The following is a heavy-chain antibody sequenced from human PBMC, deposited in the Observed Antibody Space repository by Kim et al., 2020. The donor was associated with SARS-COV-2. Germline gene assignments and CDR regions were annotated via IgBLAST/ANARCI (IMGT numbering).Heavy chain of an antibody. CDR1: GGSFSGYY. CDR3: ARDRRYCSSTSCYTAYYYYYMDV. J-gene: IGHJ6*03. V-gene: IGHV4-34*01. Sequence: SETLSLTCAVYGGSFSGYYWSWIRQPPGKGLEWIGEINHSGSTNYNPSLKSRVTISVDTSKNQFSLKLSSVTAADTAVYYCARDRRYCSSTSCYTAYYYYYMDVWGKGTTVTVSS. CDR2: INHSGST. D-gene: IGHD2-2*02.